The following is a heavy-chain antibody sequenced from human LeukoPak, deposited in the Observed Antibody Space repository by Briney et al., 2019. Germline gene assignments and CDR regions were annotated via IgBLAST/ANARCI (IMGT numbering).Heavy chain of an antibody. V-gene: IGHV1-18*01. CDR2: ISAYNGIT. CDR1: GYTFTSYG. CDR3: ARVAARQLNEAFDI. J-gene: IGHJ3*02. D-gene: IGHD6-6*01. Sequence: GASVKVSCKASGYTFTSYGISWVRQAPGQGLEWMGSISAYNGITNYGEKLQGRVSMATDTSTTTAYMELRSLRSDDTAVYYCARVAARQLNEAFDIWGQGTMVTVSP.